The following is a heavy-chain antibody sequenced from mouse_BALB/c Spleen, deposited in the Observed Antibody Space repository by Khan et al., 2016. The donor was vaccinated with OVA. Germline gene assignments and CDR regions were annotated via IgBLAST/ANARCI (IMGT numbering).Heavy chain of an antibody. CDR1: GYTFTSYT. CDR2: INPSNGYT. CDR3: VRDGAYHRNDGWFAY. Sequence: QVQLKQSGAELARPGASVKMSCKASGYTFTSYTIHWIKERPGQGLEWIGYINPSNGYTNYNQKFKDKATLTTDKSSTTAYLQLSSLTSDDSAVYNGVRDGAYHRNDGWFAYWGQGTLVTVSA. J-gene: IGHJ3*01. V-gene: IGHV1-4*01. D-gene: IGHD2-14*01.